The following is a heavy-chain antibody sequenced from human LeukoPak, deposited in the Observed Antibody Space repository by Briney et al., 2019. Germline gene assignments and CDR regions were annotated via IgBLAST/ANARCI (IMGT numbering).Heavy chain of an antibody. D-gene: IGHD3-16*01. V-gene: IGHV1-69*01. Sequence: APVKVSCKASGGTFSSYAISWVRQAPGQGLEWMGGIIPIFGTANYAQKFQGRVTITADESTSTAYKELSSLRSEDTAVYYCARENYDYVWGGYWGQGTLVTVSS. CDR1: GGTFSSYA. J-gene: IGHJ4*02. CDR2: IIPIFGTA. CDR3: ARENYDYVWGGY.